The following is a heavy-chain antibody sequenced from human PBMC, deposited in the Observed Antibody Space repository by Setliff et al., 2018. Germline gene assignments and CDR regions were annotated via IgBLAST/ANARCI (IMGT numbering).Heavy chain of an antibody. CDR1: GYTFTGYY. V-gene: IGHV1-2*06. D-gene: IGHD6-19*01. CDR2: INPNSGGT. CDR3: ARRVRIAVLNLYYFEY. Sequence: GASVKVSCKASGYTFTGYYMHWVRQAPGQGLEWMGRINPNSGGTKYSQKFQGRVTITRDASASTAYMELSSLRSEDTAVYYCARRVRIAVLNLYYFEYWGQGTLVTVSS. J-gene: IGHJ4*02.